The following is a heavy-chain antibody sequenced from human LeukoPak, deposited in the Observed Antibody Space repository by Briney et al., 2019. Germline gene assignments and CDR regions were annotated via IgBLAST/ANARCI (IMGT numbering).Heavy chain of an antibody. J-gene: IGHJ5*02. CDR3: ARVELLSNWFDP. CDR2: IYYSGST. V-gene: IGHV4-30-4*01. CDR1: GGSISSGDYY. Sequence: SETLSLTCTVSGGSISSGDYYWSWIRQPPGKGLEWIGYIYYSGSTYYNPSLKSRVTVSVDTSKNQFSLKLSSVTAADTAVYYCARVELLSNWFDPWGQGTLVTVSA. D-gene: IGHD3-10*01.